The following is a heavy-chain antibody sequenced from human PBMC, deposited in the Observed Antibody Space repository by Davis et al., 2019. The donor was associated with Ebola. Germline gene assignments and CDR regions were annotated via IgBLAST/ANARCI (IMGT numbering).Heavy chain of an antibody. D-gene: IGHD2/OR15-2a*01. J-gene: IGHJ4*01. V-gene: IGHV3-30*18. CDR2: ISDDGSNK. CDR1: GFTFSHYG. CDR3: AKDSFAGATFLDY. Sequence: GESLKISCAASGFTFSHYGMHWVRQAPGKGLEWMATISDDGSNKYYVDSVKGRFAISRDNPKNTLYLQMDSLRAEDTAVYHCAKDSFAGATFLDYWGHGTLVTLSS.